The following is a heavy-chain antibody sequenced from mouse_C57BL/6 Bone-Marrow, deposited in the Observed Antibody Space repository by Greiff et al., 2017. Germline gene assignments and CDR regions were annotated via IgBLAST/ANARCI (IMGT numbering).Heavy chain of an antibody. D-gene: IGHD1-1*01. Sequence: QVQLQQSGAELVMPGASVKLSCKASGYTFTSYWMHWVKQRPGQGLEWIGEIDPSDSYTNYNQKFKGKSTLTVDKSSSTAYMQLSSLTSEDSAVYYCARENYYGSSSFAYWGQGTLVTVSA. CDR2: IDPSDSYT. CDR1: GYTFTSYW. V-gene: IGHV1-69*01. CDR3: ARENYYGSSSFAY. J-gene: IGHJ3*01.